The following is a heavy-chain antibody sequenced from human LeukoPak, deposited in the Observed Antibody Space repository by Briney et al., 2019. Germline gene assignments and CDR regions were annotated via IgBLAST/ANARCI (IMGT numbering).Heavy chain of an antibody. CDR3: ARGTKSSRVTVLTSFWFFDL. CDR1: GGSISSSSYY. CDR2: IYYSGST. V-gene: IGHV4-39*01. J-gene: IGHJ2*01. D-gene: IGHD2-21*02. Sequence: TSETLSLACTVSGGSISSSSYYWGWIRQPPGKGLEWIGSIYYSGSTYYNPSLKSRVTISVDTSKNQFSLKLSSVTAADTAVYYCARGTKSSRVTVLTSFWFFDLWGRGTLVTVSS.